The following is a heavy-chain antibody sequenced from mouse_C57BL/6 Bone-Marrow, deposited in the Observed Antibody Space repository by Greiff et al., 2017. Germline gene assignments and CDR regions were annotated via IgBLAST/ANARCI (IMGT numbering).Heavy chain of an antibody. J-gene: IGHJ1*03. V-gene: IGHV2-2*01. CDR1: GFSLTSYG. CDR3: ARNPTTVVAPHWYFDV. D-gene: IGHD1-1*01. CDR2: IWSGGST. Sequence: VQLQQSGPGLVQPSQSLSITCTVSGFSLTSYGVHWVRQSPGKGLEWLGVIWSGGSTDYNAAFISRLSISKDNSKSQVFFKMNSLQADDTAIYYCARNPTTVVAPHWYFDVWGTGTTVTVSS.